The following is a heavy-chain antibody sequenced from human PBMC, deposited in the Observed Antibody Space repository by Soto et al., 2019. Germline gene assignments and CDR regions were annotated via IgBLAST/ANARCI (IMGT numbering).Heavy chain of an antibody. V-gene: IGHV3-23*01. CDR2: ISGSGGST. D-gene: IGHD3-22*01. Sequence: GGSLRLSWAASGFTFSSYAMSWVRQAPGRGLAWGSAISGSGGSTYYADSVKGRFTISRDNSKNTLYLQMNSLRAEDTAVYYCARATRGYSSGYYYFNYFDYWGQGTLVTVSS. CDR3: ARATRGYSSGYYYFNYFDY. J-gene: IGHJ4*02. CDR1: GFTFSSYA.